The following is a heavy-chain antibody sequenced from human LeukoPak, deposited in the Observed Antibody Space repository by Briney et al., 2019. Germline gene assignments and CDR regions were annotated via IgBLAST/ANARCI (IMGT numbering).Heavy chain of an antibody. CDR2: IYYSGST. J-gene: IGHJ4*02. V-gene: IGHV4-39*07. Sequence: SETLSLTCTVSGGSISSSSYYWGWIRQPPGKGLEWIGSIYYSGSTYYNPSLKSRVTISVDTSKNQFSLKLSSVTAADTAVYYCAREQYSSNYFDYWGQGTLVTVSS. CDR1: GGSISSSSYY. D-gene: IGHD5-18*01. CDR3: AREQYSSNYFDY.